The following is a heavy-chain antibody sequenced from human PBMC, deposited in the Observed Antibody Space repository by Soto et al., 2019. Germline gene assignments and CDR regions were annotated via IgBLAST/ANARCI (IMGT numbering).Heavy chain of an antibody. CDR3: ARMTTDAFDI. J-gene: IGHJ3*02. Sequence: SSEILSLPCAVYGGSFSDFYCSWIRQPPGKGLEWIGEINHSGSTNYNPSLKSRVTISVDTSKNQFSLKLSSVTAADTAVYYCARMTTDAFDIWGQGTMVTVSS. CDR2: INHSGST. D-gene: IGHD1-1*01. CDR1: GGSFSDFY. V-gene: IGHV4-34*01.